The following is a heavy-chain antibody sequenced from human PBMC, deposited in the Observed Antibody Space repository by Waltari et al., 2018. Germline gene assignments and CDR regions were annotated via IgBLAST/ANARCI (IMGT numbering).Heavy chain of an antibody. D-gene: IGHD3-10*01. Sequence: QVRLQESGPGLVKPSEPLSLTCTASAASISSYSWSWIRQPPGKGLEWIAYIYFSGSTSYNPSLKSRVAISGDTSKKQFSLRLSSVTAADTAVYYCARGDTSNWFASYFDFWGQGILVSVSS. CDR3: ARGDTSNWFASYFDF. J-gene: IGHJ4*02. CDR1: AASISSYS. CDR2: IYFSGST. V-gene: IGHV4-59*01.